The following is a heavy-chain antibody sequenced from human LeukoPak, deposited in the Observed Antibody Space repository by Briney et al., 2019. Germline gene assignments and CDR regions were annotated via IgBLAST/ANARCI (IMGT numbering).Heavy chain of an antibody. CDR2: INHSGST. J-gene: IGHJ4*02. V-gene: IGHV4-34*01. Sequence: PSETLSLTCAVYGGSFSGYYWTWLRQPPGKGLEWIGEINHSGSTNYNPSLKSRITISVDTSKNQFSLKLISVTAADTAVYYCARKSSIRGGFHWGQGTLVTVSS. CDR3: ARKSSIRGGFH. D-gene: IGHD2-2*01. CDR1: GGSFSGYY.